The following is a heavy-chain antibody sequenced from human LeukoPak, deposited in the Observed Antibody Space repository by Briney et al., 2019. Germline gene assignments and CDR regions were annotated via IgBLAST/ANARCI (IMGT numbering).Heavy chain of an antibody. Sequence: PGGSLRLSCAASGFTVSSNYMSWVRQAPGKGLEWVSVIYSGGSTYYADSVKGRFTISRDNSKNTLYLQMNSLRAEDTAVYYCAREIGNSGWWSDAFDIWGQGTMVTVSS. CDR3: AREIGNSGWWSDAFDI. CDR2: IYSGGST. J-gene: IGHJ3*02. CDR1: GFTVSSNY. D-gene: IGHD6-19*01. V-gene: IGHV3-66*01.